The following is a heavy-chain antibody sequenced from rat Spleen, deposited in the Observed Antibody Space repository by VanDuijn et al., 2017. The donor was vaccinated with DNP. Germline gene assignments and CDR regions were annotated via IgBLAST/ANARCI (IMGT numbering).Heavy chain of an antibody. D-gene: IGHD1-4*01. CDR1: GFTFNNYW. Sequence: EVQLVESGGGLVQPGRSLKLSCVASGFTFNNYWMTWIRQAPGKGLEWVASITNTGGSTYYPDSVKGRFTISRDNAKSSLYLQMDSLRSEDTATYCCTTGAGYKGDWFAYWGKGTLVTVSS. CDR2: ITNTGGST. V-gene: IGHV5-31*01. CDR3: TTGAGYKGDWFAY. J-gene: IGHJ3*01.